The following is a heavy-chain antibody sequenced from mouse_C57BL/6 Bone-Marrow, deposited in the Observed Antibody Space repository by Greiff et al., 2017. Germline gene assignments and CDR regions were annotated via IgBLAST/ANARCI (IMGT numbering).Heavy chain of an antibody. CDR1: GYTFTTYP. CDR2: FHPYNDDT. V-gene: IGHV1-47*01. D-gene: IGHD2-1*01. J-gene: IGHJ2*01. Sequence: QESGAEPVKPGASVKMSCKASGYTFTTYPIEWMKQNHGKSLEWIGNFHPYNDDTKYNEKFKGKATLTVEKSSSTVYLELSRLTSDDSAVYYCARGGNYGGYYFDYWGQGTTLTVSS. CDR3: ARGGNYGGYYFDY.